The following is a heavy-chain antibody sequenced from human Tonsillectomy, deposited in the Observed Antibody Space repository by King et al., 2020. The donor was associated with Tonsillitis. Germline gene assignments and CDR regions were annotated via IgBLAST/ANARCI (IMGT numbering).Heavy chain of an antibody. CDR1: GFTFSSYG. J-gene: IGHJ4*02. CDR2: IWYDGSNK. D-gene: IGHD6-6*01. V-gene: IGHV3-33*01. CDR3: ARHPSGGYGSSGAFDY. Sequence: VQLVESGGGVVQPGRSLRLSCAASGFTFSSYGMHWVRQAPGKGLEWVAVIWYDGSNKYYADSVKGRFTISRDNSKNTLYLQMNSLRAEDTAVYYCARHPSGGYGSSGAFDYWGQGTLVTVSS.